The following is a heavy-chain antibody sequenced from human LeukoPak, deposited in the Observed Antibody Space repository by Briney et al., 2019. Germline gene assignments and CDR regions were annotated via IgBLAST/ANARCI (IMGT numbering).Heavy chain of an antibody. Sequence: ASVKVSCKASGYTFTSYDINWVRQATGQGLEWMXXXNPNSGNTGYAQKFQGRVTMTRNTSISTAYMELSSLRSEDTAVYYCARGEGIVVVPAAIRGEYNWFDPWGQGTLVTVSS. CDR2: XNPNSGNT. CDR3: ARGEGIVVVPAAIRGEYNWFDP. V-gene: IGHV1-8*01. J-gene: IGHJ5*02. D-gene: IGHD2-2*02. CDR1: GYTFTSYD.